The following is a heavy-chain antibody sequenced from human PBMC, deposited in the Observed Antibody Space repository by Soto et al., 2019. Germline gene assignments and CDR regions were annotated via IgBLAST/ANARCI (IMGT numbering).Heavy chain of an antibody. CDR3: AEDGTPKANYCYYGMDV. D-gene: IGHD1-7*01. Sequence: GESLQISCKGSVYSFTSYWISWVRQMPGKGLEWMGRIDPSDSYTNYSPSFQGHVTISADKSISTAYLQWSGLKASDTAMYYCAEDGTPKANYCYYGMDVPGQGSTGT. J-gene: IGHJ6*02. V-gene: IGHV5-10-1*01. CDR2: IDPSDSYT. CDR1: VYSFTSYW.